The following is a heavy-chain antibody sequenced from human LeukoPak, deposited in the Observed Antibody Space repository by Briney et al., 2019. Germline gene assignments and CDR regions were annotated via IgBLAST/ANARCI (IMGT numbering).Heavy chain of an antibody. CDR3: ARDQVAAADDYYYYMDV. CDR2: ISWNSGSI. J-gene: IGHJ6*03. D-gene: IGHD6-13*01. Sequence: GGSLRLSCAASGFTFDDYAMHWVRQAPGKGLEWVSGISWNSGSIGYADSVKGRFTISRDNAKNSLYLQMNSLRAEDTAVYYCARDQVAAADDYYYYMDVWGKGTTVTVSS. CDR1: GFTFDDYA. V-gene: IGHV3-9*01.